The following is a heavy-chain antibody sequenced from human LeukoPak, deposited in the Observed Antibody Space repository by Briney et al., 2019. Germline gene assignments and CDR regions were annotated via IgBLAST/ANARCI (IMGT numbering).Heavy chain of an antibody. CDR3: ARGDPYYDFWSGYYSDWFDP. CDR1: GDSISSYY. CDR2: IYYSGNT. D-gene: IGHD3-3*01. V-gene: IGHV4-59*01. J-gene: IGHJ5*02. Sequence: SETLSLTCTVSGDSISSYYWSWIRQPPGKGLEWIGYIYYSGNTNYNPSLKSRVTISVDTSKNQFSLKLSSVTAADTAVYYCARGDPYYDFWSGYYSDWFDPWGQGTLVTVSS.